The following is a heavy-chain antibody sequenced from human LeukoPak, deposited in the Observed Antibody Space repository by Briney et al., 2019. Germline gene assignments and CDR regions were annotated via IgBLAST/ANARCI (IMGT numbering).Heavy chain of an antibody. D-gene: IGHD3-22*01. J-gene: IGHJ4*02. V-gene: IGHV1-24*01. CDR2: FDPEDGET. CDR3: ATITYYYDSSGYFSLPDY. Sequence: ASVKVSCKVSGYTLTELSMHWVRQAPGKGLEWMGGFDPEDGETIYAQKFQGRVTMTEDTSTDTAYMELSSLRSEDTAVYYCATITYYYDSSGYFSLPDYWGQGTLVTVSS. CDR1: GYTLTELS.